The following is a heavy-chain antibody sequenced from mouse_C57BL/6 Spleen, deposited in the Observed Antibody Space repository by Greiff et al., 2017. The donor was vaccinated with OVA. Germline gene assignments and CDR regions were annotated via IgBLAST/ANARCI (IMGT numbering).Heavy chain of an antibody. CDR1: GYTFTSYW. J-gene: IGHJ1*03. CDR3: ATTVGATGNFDV. Sequence: QVQLQQPGAELVKPGASVKLSCTASGYTFTSYWMHWVKQRPGQGLEWIGMIHPNSGSTNYNEKFKSKATLTVDKTSSTAYMPLSSLTSEDSAVYYCATTVGATGNFDVWGTGTTVTVSS. V-gene: IGHV1-64*01. D-gene: IGHD1-1*01. CDR2: IHPNSGST.